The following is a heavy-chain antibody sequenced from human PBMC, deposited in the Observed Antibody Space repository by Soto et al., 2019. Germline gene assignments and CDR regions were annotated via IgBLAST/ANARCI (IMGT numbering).Heavy chain of an antibody. J-gene: IGHJ4*02. V-gene: IGHV1-18*01. Sequence: QVQLVQSGAEVKKPGASVKVSCKASGYTFTSYGISWVRQAPGQGLEWMGWISAYNGNTNYAQKLQGRVTMTTDTSTSTAHMELRSLRSDDTAVYYCARDHFGLVVVVPNFDSWGQGTLVTVSS. CDR1: GYTFTSYG. CDR3: ARDHFGLVVVVPNFDS. D-gene: IGHD2-2*01. CDR2: ISAYNGNT.